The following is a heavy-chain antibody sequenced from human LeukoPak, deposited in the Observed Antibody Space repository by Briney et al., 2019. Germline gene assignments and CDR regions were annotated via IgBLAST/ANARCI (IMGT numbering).Heavy chain of an antibody. V-gene: IGHV3-21*01. CDR1: GFTFSSYS. D-gene: IGHD4-17*01. Sequence: PGGSLRLSCAASGFTFSSYSMNWVRQAPGKGLEWVSSISSSSSYIYYADSVKGRFTISRDNAKNLLYLQMNSLRAEDTAVYYCGRDLTTVTSIDYWGQGTLVTVSS. J-gene: IGHJ4*02. CDR2: ISSSSSYI. CDR3: GRDLTTVTSIDY.